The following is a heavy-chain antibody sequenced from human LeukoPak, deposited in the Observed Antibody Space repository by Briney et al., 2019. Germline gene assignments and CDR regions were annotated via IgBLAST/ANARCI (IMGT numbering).Heavy chain of an antibody. CDR1: RFSFSDSY. J-gene: IGHJ4*02. D-gene: IGHD5-24*01. CDR2: ISGSGVTL. V-gene: IGHV3-11*01. Sequence: GGPLRLSPAASRFSFSDSYMSLSRHVPGKGLEWVSYISGSGVTLYYADSVKGRFIISRDNAKNSVYLQMHGLGAADTALYFCARGEKMADYWGQGTLVTVSS. CDR3: ARGEKMADY.